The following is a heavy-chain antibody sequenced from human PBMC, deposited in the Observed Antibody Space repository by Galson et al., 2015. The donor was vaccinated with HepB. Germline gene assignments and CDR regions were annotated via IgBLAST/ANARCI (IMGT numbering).Heavy chain of an antibody. CDR1: GFTFSSYS. CDR2: ISSSSSTI. D-gene: IGHD1-26*01. V-gene: IGHV3-48*01. Sequence: SLRLSCAASGFTFSSYSMNWVRQAPGKGLEWVSYISSSSSTIYYADSVKGRFTISRDNAKNSLYLQMNSLRAEDTAVYYCAREGELLREYYFDYWGQGTLVTVSS. J-gene: IGHJ4*02. CDR3: AREGELLREYYFDY.